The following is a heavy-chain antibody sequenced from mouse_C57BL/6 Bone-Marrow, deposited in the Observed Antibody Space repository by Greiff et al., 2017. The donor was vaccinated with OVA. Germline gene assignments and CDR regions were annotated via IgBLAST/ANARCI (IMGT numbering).Heavy chain of an antibody. CDR2: IHPNSGST. V-gene: IGHV1-64*01. J-gene: IGHJ2*01. Sequence: VQLQQPGAELVKPGASVKLSCKASGYTFTSYWMHWVKQRPGQGLEWIGMIHPNSGSTNYNEKFKSKATLTVDKSSSTAYKQLSSQTSEDSAVYNCARSPLIYYGNYGDDWGQGTTLTVSS. CDR3: ARSPLIYYGNYGDD. CDR1: GYTFTSYW. D-gene: IGHD2-1*01.